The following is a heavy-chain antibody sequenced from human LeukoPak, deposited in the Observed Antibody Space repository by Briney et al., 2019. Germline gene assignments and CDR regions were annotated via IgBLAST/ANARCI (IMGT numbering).Heavy chain of an antibody. D-gene: IGHD3-3*01. Sequence: GRSLRLSCAASGFTFSNSAMNWVRQAPGKGLEWVSSITSGSSYAYYADSVKGRFTISRDNAKNSLHLQMNSLRAEDTALYYCARGNYTVLTANDAFDIWGQGTMVTVSS. J-gene: IGHJ3*02. CDR2: ITSGSSYA. CDR1: GFTFSNSA. CDR3: ARGNYTVLTANDAFDI. V-gene: IGHV3-21*01.